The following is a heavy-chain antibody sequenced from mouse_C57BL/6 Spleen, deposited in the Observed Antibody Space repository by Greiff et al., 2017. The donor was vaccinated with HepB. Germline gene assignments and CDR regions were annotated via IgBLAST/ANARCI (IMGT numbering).Heavy chain of an antibody. CDR1: GYSFTDYN. J-gene: IGHJ3*01. D-gene: IGHD2-3*01. CDR3: ARGDGYITWFAY. V-gene: IGHV1-39*01. CDR2: INPNYGTT. Sequence: VQLKESGPGLVKPGASVKISCKASGYSFTDYNMNWVKQSNGKSLEWIGVINPNYGTTSYNQKFKGKATLTVDQSSSTAYMQLNSLTSEDSAVYYCARGDGYITWFAYWGQGPLVTVSA.